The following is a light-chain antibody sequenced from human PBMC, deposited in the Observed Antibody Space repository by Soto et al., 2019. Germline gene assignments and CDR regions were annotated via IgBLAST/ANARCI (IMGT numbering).Light chain of an antibody. V-gene: IGKV1-39*01. CDR1: QSISSY. CDR3: QQSYSTLT. Sequence: DIQMTQSPSSLSASVGDRVTITCRASQSISSYLNWYQQKPGKAPKLLIYAASSLQSGVPSRFSGSGSGTHFTLTISSLQPEEFATYYCQQSYSTLTFGPGTKVDIK. J-gene: IGKJ3*01. CDR2: AAS.